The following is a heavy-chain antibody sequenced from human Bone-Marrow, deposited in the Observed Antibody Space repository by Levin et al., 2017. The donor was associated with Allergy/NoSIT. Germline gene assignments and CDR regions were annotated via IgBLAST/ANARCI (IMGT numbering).Heavy chain of an antibody. CDR3: ASRLRYFDWLLSPDAFDI. CDR2: INHSGST. V-gene: IGHV4-34*01. J-gene: IGHJ3*02. Sequence: PSETLSLTCAVYGGSFSGYYWSWIRQPPGKGLEWIGEINHSGSTNYNPSLKSRVTISVDTSKNQFSLKLSSVTAADTAVYYCASRLRYFDWLLSPDAFDIWGQGTMVTVSS. D-gene: IGHD3-9*01. CDR1: GGSFSGYY.